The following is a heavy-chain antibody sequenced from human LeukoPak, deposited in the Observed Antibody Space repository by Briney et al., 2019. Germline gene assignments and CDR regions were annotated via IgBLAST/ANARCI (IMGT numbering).Heavy chain of an antibody. J-gene: IGHJ6*04. CDR3: AELGITMIGGV. Sequence: GGSLRLSCAASGFTFSSYAMNWVRQAPGKGLEWVSYISSSGSTIYYADSVEGRFTISRDNAKNSLYLQMNSLRAEDTAVYYCAELGITMIGGVWGKGTTVTISS. V-gene: IGHV3-48*03. CDR1: GFTFSSYA. CDR2: ISSSGSTI. D-gene: IGHD3-10*02.